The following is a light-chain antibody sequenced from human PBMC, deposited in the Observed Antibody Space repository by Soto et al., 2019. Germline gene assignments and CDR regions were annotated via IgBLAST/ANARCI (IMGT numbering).Light chain of an antibody. V-gene: IGKV3-20*01. CDR3: QQYGNAPFT. J-gene: IGKJ3*01. Sequence: EIVLTQSPGTLSFSPGERATLTCRASQSVFSSYLAWFQQKPGQAPRLLIYGASSRATGIPVSFSGSGSGTDFTLTISRLEPEDFAVYYCQQYGNAPFTFGPGNKVDIK. CDR1: QSVFSSY. CDR2: GAS.